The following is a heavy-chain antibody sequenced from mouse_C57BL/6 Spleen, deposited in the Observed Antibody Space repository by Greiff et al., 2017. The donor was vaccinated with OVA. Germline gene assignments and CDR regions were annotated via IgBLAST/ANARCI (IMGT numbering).Heavy chain of an antibody. Sequence: QVQLQQPGAELVKPGASVKLSCKASGYTFTSYCMHWMQQTPGQGLEWIGMIHPNSGSTYYNEKFKSKATLTIDKSSSTAYMQLSSLTSEDAAVYYCAREGGPYFDYWGQGTTLTVSS. CDR1: GYTFTSYC. CDR3: AREGGPYFDY. J-gene: IGHJ2*01. V-gene: IGHV1-64*01. D-gene: IGHD3-3*01. CDR2: IHPNSGST.